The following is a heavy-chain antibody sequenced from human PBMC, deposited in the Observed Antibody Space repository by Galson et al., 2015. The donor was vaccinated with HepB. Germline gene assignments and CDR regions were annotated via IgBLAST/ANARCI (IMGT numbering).Heavy chain of an antibody. J-gene: IGHJ3*02. CDR3: ARSIGSGSYYPSAFDI. Sequence: QSGAEVKKPGESLKISCKGSVYSFTSYWIGWVRQMPGKGLEWMGIIYTGDYDTRYSPSFQGQVTTSADKSISTAYLQWSSLKASDTARYYCARSIGSGSYYPSAFDIWGQGTMVTVSS. D-gene: IGHD3-10*01. V-gene: IGHV5-51*01. CDR2: IYTGDYDT. CDR1: VYSFTSYW.